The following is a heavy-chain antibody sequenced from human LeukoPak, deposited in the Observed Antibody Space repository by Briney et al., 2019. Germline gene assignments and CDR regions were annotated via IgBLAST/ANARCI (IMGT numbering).Heavy chain of an antibody. CDR3: ATPLLVAATDDFDI. CDR2: IIPIFGTA. D-gene: IGHD2-15*01. J-gene: IGHJ3*02. Sequence: GAAVKVSCKASGGTFSSYAISWVRPTPGQGLEWMGGIIPIFGTANYAQKFQGRVTITTDESTSTAYMELSSLRSEDTAVYYCATPLLVAATDDFDIWGQGTMVTVSS. CDR1: GGTFSSYA. V-gene: IGHV1-69*05.